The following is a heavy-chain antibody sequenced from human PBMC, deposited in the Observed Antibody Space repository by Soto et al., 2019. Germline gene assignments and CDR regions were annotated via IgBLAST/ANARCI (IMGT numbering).Heavy chain of an antibody. Sequence: QVQLVQSGAEVKKSGASVKVSCKASGYTFTSHDINWVRQATGQGLEWMGWMNPNSGNTGYAQKFQGRVTITRNTSISTAYMELSSLRSEDTAVDYCARWDYGYYARVDYWGQGTLVTVSS. CDR3: ARWDYGYYARVDY. V-gene: IGHV1-8*01. D-gene: IGHD4-17*01. CDR2: MNPNSGNT. J-gene: IGHJ4*02. CDR1: GYTFTSHD.